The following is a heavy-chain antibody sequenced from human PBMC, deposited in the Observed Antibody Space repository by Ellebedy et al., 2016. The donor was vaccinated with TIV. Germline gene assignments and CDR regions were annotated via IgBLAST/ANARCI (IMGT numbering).Heavy chain of an antibody. CDR1: GFTFSNAW. V-gene: IGHV3-15*01. J-gene: IGHJ4*02. CDR2: IKSKTDGGAA. Sequence: GESLKISCAASGFTFSNAWMNWVRQAPGKGLEWVGRIKSKTDGGAADYAAPVKGRFTISREDSKNTLYLQMNSLKTEDTAVYFCTTVYRKNYDSVWGQGTLVTVSS. D-gene: IGHD3-16*01. CDR3: TTVYRKNYDSV.